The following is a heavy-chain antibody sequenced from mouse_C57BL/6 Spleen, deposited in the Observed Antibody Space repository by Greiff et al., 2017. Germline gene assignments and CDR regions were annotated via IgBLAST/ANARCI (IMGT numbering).Heavy chain of an antibody. V-gene: IGHV14-1*01. CDR1: GFNIKDYY. D-gene: IGHD1-1*01. J-gene: IGHJ2*01. Sequence: EVKLMESGAELVRPGASVKLSCTASGFNIKDYYMHWVKQRPEQGLEWIGRIDPEDGDTEYAPKFQGKATMTADTSSNTAYLQLSSLTSEDTAVYYCTVYYGSSYYFDYWGQGTTLTVSS. CDR3: TVYYGSSYYFDY. CDR2: IDPEDGDT.